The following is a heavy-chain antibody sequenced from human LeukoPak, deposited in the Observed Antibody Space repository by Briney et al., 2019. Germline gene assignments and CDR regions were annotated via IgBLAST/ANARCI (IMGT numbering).Heavy chain of an antibody. CDR3: VKEAYYGWGSSPTFYFDY. J-gene: IGHJ4*02. D-gene: IGHD3-10*01. V-gene: IGHV3-30-3*02. CDR1: GFTFSGYP. CDR2: ISYDGSNK. Sequence: GGSLRLSCAASGFTFSGYPIHWVRQAPGKGLEWVAVISYDGSNKYYADSAKGRFTISRDNSRNTVFLQMNRLRPEDTAVYYCVKEAYYGWGSSPTFYFDYWGQGTRVTVSS.